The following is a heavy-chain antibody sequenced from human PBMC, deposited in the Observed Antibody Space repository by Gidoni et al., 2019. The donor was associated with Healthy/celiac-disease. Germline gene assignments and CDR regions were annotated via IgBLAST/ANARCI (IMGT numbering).Heavy chain of an antibody. V-gene: IGHV3-33*01. CDR1: GFTFSSYG. J-gene: IGHJ3*02. D-gene: IGHD5-18*01. CDR2: IWYDGSNK. CDR3: ARDAVEGTAMVYDAFDI. Sequence: QVQLVESGGGVVQPGRSLRLSCAASGFTFSSYGMHWVRQAPGKGLEWVAVIWYDGSNKYYADSVKGRFTISRDNSKNTLYLQMNSLRAEDTAVYYCARDAVEGTAMVYDAFDIWGQGTMVTVSS.